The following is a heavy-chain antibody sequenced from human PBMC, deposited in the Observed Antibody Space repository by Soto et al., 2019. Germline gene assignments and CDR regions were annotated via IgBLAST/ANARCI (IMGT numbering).Heavy chain of an antibody. CDR2: IYYSGST. J-gene: IGHJ3*02. V-gene: IGHV4-39*01. CDR1: GGSISSSSYY. Sequence: SETLSLTCTVSGGSISSSSYYWGWIRQPPGKGLEWIGSIYYSGSTYYNPSLKSRVTISVDTSKNQFSLKLSSVTAADTAVYYCARPASLIGYCSGGSCDDAFDIWGQGTMVTVSS. CDR3: ARPASLIGYCSGGSCDDAFDI. D-gene: IGHD2-15*01.